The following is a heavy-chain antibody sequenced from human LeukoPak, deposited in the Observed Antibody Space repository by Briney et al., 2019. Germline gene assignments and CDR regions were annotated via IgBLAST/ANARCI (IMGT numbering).Heavy chain of an antibody. J-gene: IGHJ3*02. CDR1: GYTFTGYY. CDR3: ARGCSSTSCYGRYAFDI. D-gene: IGHD2-2*01. V-gene: IGHV1-2*02. Sequence: ASVKVSCKASGYTFTGYYMHCVRQAPGQGLEWMGWINPNSGGTNYAQKFQGRVTMTRDTSISTAYMELSRLRSDDTAVYSCARGCSSTSCYGRYAFDIWGQGTMVTVSS. CDR2: INPNSGGT.